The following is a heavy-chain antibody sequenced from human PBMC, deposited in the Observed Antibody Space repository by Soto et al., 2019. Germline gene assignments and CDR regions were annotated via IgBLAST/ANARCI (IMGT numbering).Heavy chain of an antibody. V-gene: IGHV3-15*07. CDR2: IKSKTDGGTT. J-gene: IGHJ5*02. CDR1: GFTFINAW. CDR3: TTPQYYYGSGSSNWFDP. Sequence: GGSLRLSCAASGFTFINAWMNWVRQAPGKGLEWVGRIKSKTDGGTTDYAAPVKGRFTISRDDSKNTLYLQMNSLKTEDTAVYYCTTPQYYYGSGSSNWFDPWGQGTLVTVSS. D-gene: IGHD3-10*01.